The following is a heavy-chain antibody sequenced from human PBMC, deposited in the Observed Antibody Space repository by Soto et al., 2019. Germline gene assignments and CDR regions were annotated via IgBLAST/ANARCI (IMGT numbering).Heavy chain of an antibody. D-gene: IGHD3-10*01. J-gene: IGHJ4*02. CDR1: GFTVSSRY. Sequence: EVQLVESGGGLIQPGGSLRLSCATSGFTVSSRYMSWVRQAPGMGLEWVAAILTGGGTHYADSVKGRFTISRDNSQNTVHLQMNSLRGEDTATYFCVRVYWRLGESYYFDYWGQGTLVTVSS. V-gene: IGHV3-53*01. CDR3: VRVYWRLGESYYFDY. CDR2: ILTGGGT.